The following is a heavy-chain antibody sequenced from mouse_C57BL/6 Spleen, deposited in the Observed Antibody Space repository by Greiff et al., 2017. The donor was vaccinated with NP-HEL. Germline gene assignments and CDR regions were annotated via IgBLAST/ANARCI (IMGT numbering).Heavy chain of an antibody. J-gene: IGHJ4*01. CDR2: IYPSDSET. V-gene: IGHV1-61*01. Sequence: QVPLQQPWAELVRPGSSVKLSCKASGYTFTSFWVDWVKQRPGQGLEWIGKIYPSDSETHYNQKFKDKATLTVDKSSSTAYMQLSSLTSEDSAVYYCALRRAPYAMDYWGQGTSVTVSS. CDR1: GYTFTSFW. CDR3: ALRRAPYAMDY. D-gene: IGHD2-12*01.